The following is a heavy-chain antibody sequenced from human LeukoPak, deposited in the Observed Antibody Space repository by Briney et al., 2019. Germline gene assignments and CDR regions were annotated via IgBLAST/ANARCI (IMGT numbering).Heavy chain of an antibody. J-gene: IGHJ4*02. CDR2: ISGSGGST. CDR1: GFTFSSYA. CDR3: AKAERYCGSTSCPPWYFDY. V-gene: IGHV3-23*01. Sequence: GGSLRLSCAASGFTFSSYAMSWVRQAPGKGLEWVSAISGSGGSTYYADSVKGRFTISRDNSKNTLDLQMNSLRAEDTAVYYCAKAERYCGSTSCPPWYFDYWGQGTLVTVSS. D-gene: IGHD2-2*01.